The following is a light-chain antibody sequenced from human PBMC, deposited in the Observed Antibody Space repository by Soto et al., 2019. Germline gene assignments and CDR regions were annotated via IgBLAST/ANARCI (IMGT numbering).Light chain of an antibody. CDR3: MQATHWPWT. CDR2: KAS. CDR1: QSLVHTDGNTY. J-gene: IGKJ1*01. Sequence: DVVRTKSPLSLPVTLGQPASVSCRASQSLVHTDGNTYLSWFQQRPGQSPRRLIYKASNRDSGVPDSFRGSGSGTDFALKISRVEAEDVGVYYCMQATHWPWTFGQGTKVEIK. V-gene: IGKV2-30*02.